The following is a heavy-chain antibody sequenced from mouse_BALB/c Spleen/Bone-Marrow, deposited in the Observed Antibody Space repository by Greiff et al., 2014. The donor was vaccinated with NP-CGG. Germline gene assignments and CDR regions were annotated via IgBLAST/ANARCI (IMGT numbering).Heavy chain of an antibody. Sequence: EVQRVESGAELVKPGASVKLSCTASGFNIKDTYMHWVKQRPEQGLEWIVGIDPANGNTKYDPKFQGKATITADTSSNTAYLQLSSLTSEDTAVYYCAYYRYDEGGFAFWGQGTLVTVPA. CDR1: GFNIKDTY. J-gene: IGHJ3*01. CDR3: AYYRYDEGGFAF. CDR2: IDPANGNT. V-gene: IGHV14-3*02. D-gene: IGHD2-14*01.